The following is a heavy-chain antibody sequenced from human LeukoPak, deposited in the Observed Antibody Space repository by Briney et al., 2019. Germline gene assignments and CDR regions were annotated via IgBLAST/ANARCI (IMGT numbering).Heavy chain of an antibody. D-gene: IGHD3-22*01. CDR3: AKDHRYYYDSSGPIDSAFDI. Sequence: GGSLRLSCAASGXTFSSYGMHRVRQAPGKGLEWVAVISYDGSNKYYADSVKGRFTISRDNSKNTLYLQMNSLRAEDTAVYYCAKDHRYYYDSSGPIDSAFDIWGQGTMVTVSS. J-gene: IGHJ3*02. CDR2: ISYDGSNK. V-gene: IGHV3-30*18. CDR1: GXTFSSYG.